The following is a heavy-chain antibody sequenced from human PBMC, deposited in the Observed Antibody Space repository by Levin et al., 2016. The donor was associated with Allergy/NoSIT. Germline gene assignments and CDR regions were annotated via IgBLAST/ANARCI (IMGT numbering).Heavy chain of an antibody. V-gene: IGHV3-15*01. CDR2: VNRGTT. CDR3: TTDFSTWPYRIE. D-gene: IGHD6-13*01. Sequence: GGSLRLSCAASGFSFSKVWMSWVRQAPGKGLEWVGKVNRGTTVYAAPLRGRFSISGDDAENTVSLQMNSLKTEDTAVYYCTTDFSTWPYRIEWGQGTLVTVSS. CDR1: GFSFSKVW. J-gene: IGHJ4*02.